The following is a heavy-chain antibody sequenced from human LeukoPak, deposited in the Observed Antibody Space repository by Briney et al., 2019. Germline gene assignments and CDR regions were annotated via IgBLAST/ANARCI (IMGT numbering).Heavy chain of an antibody. J-gene: IGHJ4*01. V-gene: IGHV3-33*03. D-gene: IGHD2-15*01. CDR1: GFTFSTYG. CDR2: ISDDGNKI. Sequence: GGSLRLSCAASGFTFSTYGMHWVRQAPGKGLEWVAVISDDGNKIYYADSVKGRFTISRDKSKNSLHLQMDSLRTEGTAVYYCAKDNRRWSFD. CDR3: AKDNRRWSFD.